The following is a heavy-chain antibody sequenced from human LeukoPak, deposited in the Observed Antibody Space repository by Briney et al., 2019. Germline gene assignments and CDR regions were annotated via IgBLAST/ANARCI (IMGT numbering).Heavy chain of an antibody. Sequence: GGSLRLSCAASGFTSSNYDLNWVRQAPGKGLEWVSYIGSSGSTIKYADSVKGRFTISRDNAKNSLYLQMNSLRAEDTAVYYCARGLRNTIFGGRYYWGQGTLVSVSS. J-gene: IGHJ4*02. CDR1: GFTSSNYD. V-gene: IGHV3-48*03. D-gene: IGHD3-3*01. CDR3: ARGLRNTIFGGRYY. CDR2: IGSSGSTI.